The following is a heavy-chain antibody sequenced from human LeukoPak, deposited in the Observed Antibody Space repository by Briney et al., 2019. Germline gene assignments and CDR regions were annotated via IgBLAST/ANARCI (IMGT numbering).Heavy chain of an antibody. CDR3: AKSAGVATIYFDC. CDR2: IGSDYDR. V-gene: IGHV3-23*01. D-gene: IGHD5-12*01. CDR1: GFAFGSYA. J-gene: IGHJ4*02. Sequence: GGSLRLSCTASGFAFGSYAMAWVRQAPGKGLEGVAAIGSDYDRVHEDSVKGRFTISRSNSKSTPYLQMVNMMPDETAVYFCAKSAGVATIYFDCWGQGALVTVSS.